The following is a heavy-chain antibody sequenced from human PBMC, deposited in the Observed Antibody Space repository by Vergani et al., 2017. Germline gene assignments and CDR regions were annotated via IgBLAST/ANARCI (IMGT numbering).Heavy chain of an antibody. D-gene: IGHD4-23*01. CDR3: ARDNKQLRPRAFDL. CDR2: IYVSGIT. Sequence: QVQLQESGPGLVKPSQTLSLTCTVPGASINNDFYYWHWIRQPAGKGLEWIGRIYVSGITDYNSSLQSRVSMSVATSKNQFSLTLTSVTAADTAVYYCARDNKQLRPRAFDLWGKGTMVTVSS. J-gene: IGHJ3*01. V-gene: IGHV4-61*02. CDR1: GASINNDFYY.